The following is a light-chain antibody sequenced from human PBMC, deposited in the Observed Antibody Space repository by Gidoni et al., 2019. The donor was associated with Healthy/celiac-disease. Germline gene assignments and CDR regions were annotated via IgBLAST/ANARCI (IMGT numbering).Light chain of an antibody. J-gene: IGKJ2*01. V-gene: IGKV1-33*01. CDR3: QQYDNRPSYT. CDR2: AAS. CDR1: QDISNY. Sequence: DIQMTQSPSSLSASVGDRDNITCQASQDISNYLNWYQQKPGKAPKLLIYAASNLETGVPSRFSGSGSGTDFTFTISSLQPEDIATYYCQQYDNRPSYTFGQGTKLEIK.